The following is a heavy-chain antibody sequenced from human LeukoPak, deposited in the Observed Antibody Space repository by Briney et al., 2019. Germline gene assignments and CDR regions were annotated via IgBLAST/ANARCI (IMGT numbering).Heavy chain of an antibody. J-gene: IGHJ6*03. Sequence: SETLSLTCTLSVGSISSYYWSWIRQPPGKGLEWIGYIYYSGSTDYNPSLKSRVTISVDTSKNQFSLKLSSVTAADTAVYYCARARGAADYYYYYYMDVWGKGTTVTVSS. CDR3: ARARGAADYYYYYYMDV. V-gene: IGHV4-59*01. CDR2: IYYSGST. CDR1: VGSISSYY. D-gene: IGHD1-26*01.